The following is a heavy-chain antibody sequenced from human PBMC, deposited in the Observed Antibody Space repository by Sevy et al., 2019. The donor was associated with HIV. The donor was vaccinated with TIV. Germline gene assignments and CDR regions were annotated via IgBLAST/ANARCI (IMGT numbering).Heavy chain of an antibody. J-gene: IGHJ6*02. Sequence: GGSLRLSCAASGFTFSSYAMNWVRQAPGKGLEWVSSINAISSNIYYADSVKGRFTISRDNAENSLYLQMNSVRAEDTAVYYCAKGDRTFYGMDVWGQGTTVTVSS. CDR3: AKGDRTFYGMDV. V-gene: IGHV3-21*04. D-gene: IGHD2-15*01. CDR2: INAISSNI. CDR1: GFTFSSYA.